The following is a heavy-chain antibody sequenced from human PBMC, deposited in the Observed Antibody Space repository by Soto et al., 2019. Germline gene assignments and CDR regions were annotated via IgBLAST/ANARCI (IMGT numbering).Heavy chain of an antibody. CDR3: ARTVYLVGQQLVRTDAFDI. CDR1: GFTFSDYY. D-gene: IGHD6-13*01. J-gene: IGHJ3*02. Sequence: GGSLRLSCAASGFTFSDYYMSWIRQAPGKGLEWVSYISSSSSYTNYADSVKGRFTISRDNAKNSLYLQMNSLRAEDTAVHYCARTVYLVGQQLVRTDAFDIWGPGTMVTV. CDR2: ISSSSSYT. V-gene: IGHV3-11*06.